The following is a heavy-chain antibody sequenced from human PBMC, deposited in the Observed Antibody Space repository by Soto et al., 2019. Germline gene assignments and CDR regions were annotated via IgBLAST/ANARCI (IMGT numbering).Heavy chain of an antibody. V-gene: IGHV3-7*04. CDR2: IKQDGSEK. CDR1: GFSFGSFW. Sequence: EVQLVESGGGLFQPGSSLTLSFLGSGFSFGSFWMNWVRQAPGKGLEWVANIKQDGSEKLYLDSVKGRFTISRDNAEKSLYLQINSLRAEDTAVYYCAGGSGWLVTDWGQGTLVTVSS. J-gene: IGHJ4*02. D-gene: IGHD6-19*01. CDR3: AGGSGWLVTD.